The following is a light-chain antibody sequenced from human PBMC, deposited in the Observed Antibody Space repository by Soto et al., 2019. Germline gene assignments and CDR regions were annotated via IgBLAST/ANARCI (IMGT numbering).Light chain of an antibody. CDR2: EVN. CDR3: NSYTSSSTRV. J-gene: IGLJ2*01. Sequence: QSALTQPASVSGSPGQSITISCTGTTSDVGGYNYVSWYQQHPGKAPKLLIYEVNNRPSGVSNRFSGSKSGNTASLTISVLQAEDEADYYCNSYTSSSTRVFGGGTKVTVL. CDR1: TSDVGGYNY. V-gene: IGLV2-14*01.